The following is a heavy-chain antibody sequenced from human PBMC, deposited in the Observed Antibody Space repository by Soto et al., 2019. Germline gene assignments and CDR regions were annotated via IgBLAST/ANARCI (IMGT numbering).Heavy chain of an antibody. CDR2: INDGGST. J-gene: IGHJ4*02. D-gene: IGHD5-12*01. V-gene: IGHV4-31*03. CDR1: GGSISSEVYD. CDR3: ARVPYSGPKRGSYYFDD. Sequence: QVQLQESGPGLVKPSQTLSLTCTVSGGSISSEVYDWSGIRPHQGKDMEWFGYINDGGSTSYNPSLKSRVTISVDTSKNQFSLKLSSVTAADTAVYYCARVPYSGPKRGSYYFDDWGQGTVVTVSA.